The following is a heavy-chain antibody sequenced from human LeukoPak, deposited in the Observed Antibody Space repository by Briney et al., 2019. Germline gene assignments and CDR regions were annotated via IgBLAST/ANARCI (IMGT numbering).Heavy chain of an antibody. CDR2: INPNSSGT. V-gene: IGHV1-2*02. D-gene: IGHD2-2*01. Sequence: ASVKVSCKASGYTFTGYYMHWVRQAPGQGLEWMGWINPNSSGTNYAQKFQGRVTMTRDTSISTAYMELSRLRSDDTAVYYCATLADYCSSTSCSHPDYWGQGTLVTVSS. CDR3: ATLADYCSSTSCSHPDY. CDR1: GYTFTGYY. J-gene: IGHJ4*02.